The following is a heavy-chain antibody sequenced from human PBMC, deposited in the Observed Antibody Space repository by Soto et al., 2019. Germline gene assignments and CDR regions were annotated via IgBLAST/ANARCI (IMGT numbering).Heavy chain of an antibody. CDR1: GFTFSAYY. J-gene: IGHJ6*02. V-gene: IGHV1-2*02. CDR3: ARSLLDEYSSSWRSAYYGMDV. Sequence: GPPVKVSCKASGFTFSAYYIYWVRQAPGQGLEWIGWINPNSGGTNNAQKFQGRVTMTRDTSTSTVYMELSALIPDDTAVYYCARSLLDEYSSSWRSAYYGMDVWGQGTTVTVSS. D-gene: IGHD6-13*01. CDR2: INPNSGGT.